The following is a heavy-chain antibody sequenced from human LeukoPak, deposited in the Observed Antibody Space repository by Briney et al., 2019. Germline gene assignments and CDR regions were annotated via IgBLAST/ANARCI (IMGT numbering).Heavy chain of an antibody. D-gene: IGHD3-22*01. CDR1: GYTFTSYY. Sequence: AASVKVSCKASGYTFTSYYMHWVRQAPGQGLEWMGIINPSGGSTSYAQKFQGRVTMTRGTSTSTVYMELSSLRSEDTAVYYCARGLHDTGYDSSGYYPSQATDYWGQGTLVTVSS. CDR3: ARGLHDTGYDSSGYYPSQATDY. CDR2: INPSGGST. J-gene: IGHJ4*02. V-gene: IGHV1-46*01.